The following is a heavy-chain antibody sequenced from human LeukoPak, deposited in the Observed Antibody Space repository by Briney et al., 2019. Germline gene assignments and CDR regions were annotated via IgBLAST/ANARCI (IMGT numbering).Heavy chain of an antibody. D-gene: IGHD3-9*01. V-gene: IGHV3-7*01. CDR1: GFTFSSYW. CDR3: ARVRGYDILTGYYSPYFDY. CDR2: IKQDGSER. J-gene: IGHJ4*02. Sequence: GGSLRLSCAASGFTFSSYWMSWVRQAPGKGLEWVANIKQDGSERYYVDSVKGRFTISRDNAKSSLYLQMNSLRAEDTAVYYCARVRGYDILTGYYSPYFDYWGQGTLVTVSS.